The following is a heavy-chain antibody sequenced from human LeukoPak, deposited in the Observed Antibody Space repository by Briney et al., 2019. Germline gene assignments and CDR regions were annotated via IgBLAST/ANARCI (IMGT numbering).Heavy chain of an antibody. CDR1: GYTFTSYD. J-gene: IGHJ4*02. CDR2: MNPNSGNT. CDR3: ARIYSGYGQDY. V-gene: IGHV1-8*01. D-gene: IGHD5-12*01. Sequence: GASVKVSCKASGYTFTSYDINWVRQATGQGLEWMGWMNPNSGNTGYAQKFQGRVTMTRDTSISTAYMELSSLRSEDTAVYYCARIYSGYGQDYWGQGTLVAVSS.